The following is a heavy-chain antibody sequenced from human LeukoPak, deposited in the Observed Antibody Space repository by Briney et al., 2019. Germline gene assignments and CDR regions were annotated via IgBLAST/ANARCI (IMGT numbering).Heavy chain of an antibody. CDR2: IYYSGST. V-gene: IGHV4-31*03. D-gene: IGHD2-15*01. CDR1: GGSISSGGYY. CDR3: AVAALGYRFDY. J-gene: IGHJ4*02. Sequence: SETLSLTCTVSGGSISSGGYYWSWIRQHPGKGLEWIRYIYYSGSTYYNPSLKSRVTISVDTSKNQISLKLSSVTAADTAVYYCAVAALGYRFDYWGQRTLGTVSS.